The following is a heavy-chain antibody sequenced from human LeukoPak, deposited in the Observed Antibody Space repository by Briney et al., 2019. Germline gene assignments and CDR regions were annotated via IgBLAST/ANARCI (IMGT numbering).Heavy chain of an antibody. V-gene: IGHV4-39*01. CDR3: ASPYDFWSGRPDV. J-gene: IGHJ6*03. D-gene: IGHD3-3*01. Sequence: TSETLSLTCTVSGGSISSSSYYWGWIRQPPGKGLEWIGSIYYSGSTYYNPSLKSRVTISVDTSKNQFSLKLSSVTAADTAVHYCASPYDFWSGRPDVWGKGTTVTVSS. CDR2: IYYSGST. CDR1: GGSISSSSYY.